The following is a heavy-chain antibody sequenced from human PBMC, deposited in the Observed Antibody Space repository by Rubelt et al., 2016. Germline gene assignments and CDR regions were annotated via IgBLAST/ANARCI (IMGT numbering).Heavy chain of an antibody. CDR3: ARDLSGWYFDL. Sequence: GGSISSNNWWTWLRQPPGKGLEWIGEIFHSGSTTYNPSLKSRVTISVDNSKNQFSLNLYSVTAADTAVYFCARDLSGWYFDLWGRGTLVTVFS. CDR2: IFHSGST. J-gene: IGHJ2*01. D-gene: IGHD3-10*01. CDR1: GGSISSNNW. V-gene: IGHV4-4*01.